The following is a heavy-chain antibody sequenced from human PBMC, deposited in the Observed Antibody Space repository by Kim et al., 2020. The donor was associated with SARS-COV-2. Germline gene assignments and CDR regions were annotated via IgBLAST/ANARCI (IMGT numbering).Heavy chain of an antibody. V-gene: IGHV3-21*01. D-gene: IGHD2-15*01. J-gene: IGHJ6*03. CDR2: ISSSSSYI. CDR3: ARGLVTVYYYYYYMDV. CDR1: GFTFSSYS. Sequence: GGSLRLSCAASGFTFSSYSMNWVRQAPGKGLEWVSSISSSSSYIYYADSVKGRFTISRDNAKNSLYLQMNSLRAEDTAVYYCARGLVTVYYYYYYMDVWGKGTTVTVSS.